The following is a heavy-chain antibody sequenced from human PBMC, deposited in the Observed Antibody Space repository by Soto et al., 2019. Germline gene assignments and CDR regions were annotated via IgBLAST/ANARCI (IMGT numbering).Heavy chain of an antibody. CDR2: ISYDGSNK. Sequence: QVQLVESGGGVVQPGRSLRLSCAASGFTFSSYGMHWVRQAPGKGLEWVAVISYDGSNKYYADSVKGRFTISRDNSKNTLYLQMNSLRAEDTAVYYCATLKLPFFEYSSSEDAFDIWGQGTMVTVSS. V-gene: IGHV3-30*03. CDR3: ATLKLPFFEYSSSEDAFDI. CDR1: GFTFSSYG. J-gene: IGHJ3*02. D-gene: IGHD6-6*01.